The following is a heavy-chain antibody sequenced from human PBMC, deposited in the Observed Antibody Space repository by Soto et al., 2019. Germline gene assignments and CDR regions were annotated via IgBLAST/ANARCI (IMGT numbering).Heavy chain of an antibody. CDR3: ASFIRLVITEKFVGDYYYGMDV. V-gene: IGHV1-46*01. J-gene: IGHJ6*02. Sequence: QVQLVQSGAEVKKPGASVKVSCKASGYTFTSYYMHWVRQAPGQGLEWMGIINPSGGSTSYAQKFQGRVTMSRDTPTSTVYMELSSLTSEDTAVYCCASFIRLVITEKFVGDYYYGMDVLGQGTTVTASS. CDR1: GYTFTSYY. CDR2: INPSGGST. D-gene: IGHD3-9*01.